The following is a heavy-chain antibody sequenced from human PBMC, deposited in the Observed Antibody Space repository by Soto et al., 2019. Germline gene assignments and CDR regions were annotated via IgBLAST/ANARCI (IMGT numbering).Heavy chain of an antibody. Sequence: EASVEVSCKASGGTFSSYAISWVRQAPGQGLEWMGGIIPIFGTANYAQKFQGRVTITADESTSTAYMELSSLRSEDTAVYYCAXSPYVEYYDSSGYYYWGQGTLVTVSS. CDR2: IIPIFGTA. CDR1: GGTFSSYA. CDR3: AXSPYVEYYDSSGYYY. D-gene: IGHD3-22*01. V-gene: IGHV1-69*13. J-gene: IGHJ4*02.